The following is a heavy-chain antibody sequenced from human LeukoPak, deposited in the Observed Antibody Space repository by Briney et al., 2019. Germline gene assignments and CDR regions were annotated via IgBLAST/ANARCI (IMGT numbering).Heavy chain of an antibody. D-gene: IGHD2-15*01. CDR3: ARGPHCSGGSCYFNYYYYYGMDV. J-gene: IGHJ6*02. CDR1: GGSFSGYY. Sequence: SETLSLTCAVYGGSFSGYYWSWIRQPPGKGLEWIGEINHSGSTNYNPSLKGRVTISVDTSKNQFSLKLSSVTAADTAVYYCARGPHCSGGSCYFNYYYYYGMDVWGQGTTVTVSS. V-gene: IGHV4-34*01. CDR2: INHSGST.